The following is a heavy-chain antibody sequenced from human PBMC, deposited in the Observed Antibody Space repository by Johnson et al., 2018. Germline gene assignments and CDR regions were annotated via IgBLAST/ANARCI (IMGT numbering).Heavy chain of an antibody. CDR2: ISWDGNST. CDR1: GFTFDDYP. D-gene: IGHD3-10*01. V-gene: IGHV3-43*01. J-gene: IGHJ1*01. Sequence: VQLVQSGGVVVQPGVSLRLSCAATGFTFDDYPMHWVRQAPGKGLEWVSLISWDGNSTYYADSVKGRFTISRDNSNNTLYLQMNSLRTEDTALYYCAKDGSRGVILNWGQGTLVTGSS. CDR3: AKDGSRGVILN.